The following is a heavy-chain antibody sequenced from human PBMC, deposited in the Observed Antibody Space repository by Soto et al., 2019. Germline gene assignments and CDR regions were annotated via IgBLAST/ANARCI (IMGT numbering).Heavy chain of an antibody. J-gene: IGHJ5*02. D-gene: IGHD3-10*01. CDR2: IYPGGVNI. Sequence: DSVKGSCNAIGYSFTSHYRHWVRQAPGQGLEWMGTIYPGGVNIGYAQKFKGRVTMTKDTSTSTVYMELNSLTSEDTAVYYCARDQSWHDLVRWFDPWG. V-gene: IGHV1-46*03. CDR3: ARDQSWHDLVRWFDP. CDR1: GYSFTSHY.